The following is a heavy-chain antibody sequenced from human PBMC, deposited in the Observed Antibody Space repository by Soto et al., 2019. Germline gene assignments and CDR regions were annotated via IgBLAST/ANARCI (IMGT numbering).Heavy chain of an antibody. CDR1: GGFISSGGYY. Sequence: PSETLSLTCPVSGGFISSGGYYWNWIRQHPGKGLEWIGYIYYSGSTYYNPSLKSRVTISVDTSKNQFSLKLNSVTAADTAVYYCARSVFPWGQGTLVTVSS. V-gene: IGHV4-31*03. CDR3: ARSVFP. J-gene: IGHJ5*02. CDR2: IYYSGST.